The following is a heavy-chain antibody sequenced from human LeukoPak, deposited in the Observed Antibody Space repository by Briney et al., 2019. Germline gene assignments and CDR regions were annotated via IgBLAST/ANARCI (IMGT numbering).Heavy chain of an antibody. V-gene: IGHV3-20*04. J-gene: IGHJ3*01. CDR1: RFTFDEYG. CDR3: ARAYSKWNDVYFYAFDL. CDR2: INWNGRSI. D-gene: IGHD1-20*01. Sequence: RPGGSLRLSCAASRFTFDEYGMSWVRQTAGKGLEWVSGINWNGRSIGYADSVKGRFTVSRDNAKSSLYLQMNSLRAEDTALYYCARAYSKWNDVYFYAFDLWGQGTMVTVSS.